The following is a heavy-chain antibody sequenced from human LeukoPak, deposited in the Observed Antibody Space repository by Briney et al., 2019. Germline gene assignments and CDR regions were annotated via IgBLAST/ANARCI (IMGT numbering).Heavy chain of an antibody. CDR3: AKDHGSSDWYYFDY. V-gene: IGHV3-30*02. J-gene: IGHJ4*02. Sequence: GGSLRLSCAASGFTFSSYATHWVRQAPGKGLEWVAFIHYEGSNNYYADSVKGRFTISRDNSKNTLYLQMNTLRADDTAVYYCAKDHGSSDWYYFDYWGQGTLVTVSS. D-gene: IGHD6-13*01. CDR1: GFTFSSYA. CDR2: IHYEGSNN.